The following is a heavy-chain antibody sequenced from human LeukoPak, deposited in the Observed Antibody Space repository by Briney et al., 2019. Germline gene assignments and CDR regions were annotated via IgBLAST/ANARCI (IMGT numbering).Heavy chain of an antibody. CDR3: ARESRIVGATTLLGPSYYFDY. D-gene: IGHD1-26*01. J-gene: IGHJ4*02. V-gene: IGHV3-73*01. Sequence: GGSLRLSCAASGFTFSGSAMHWVRQASGKGLAWVGRIRSKANSYATAYAASVKGRFTISRDDSKNTAYLQMNSLKTEDTALYYCARESRIVGATTLLGPSYYFDYWGQGTLVTVSS. CDR1: GFTFSGSA. CDR2: IRSKANSYAT.